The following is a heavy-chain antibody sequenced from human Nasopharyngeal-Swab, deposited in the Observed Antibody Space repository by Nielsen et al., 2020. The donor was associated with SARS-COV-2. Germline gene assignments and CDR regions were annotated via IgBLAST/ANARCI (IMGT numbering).Heavy chain of an antibody. Sequence: GESLKISCAASGFTFSSYAMSWVRQAPGKGPEWVSAISGSGGSTYYADSVKGRFTISRDNAKNTLYLQMNSLRAEDTAVYYCARDPLNYYDSSGYYYVIPGAFDIWGQGTMVTVSS. CDR1: GFTFSSYA. J-gene: IGHJ3*02. D-gene: IGHD3-22*01. CDR3: ARDPLNYYDSSGYYYVIPGAFDI. V-gene: IGHV3-23*01. CDR2: ISGSGGST.